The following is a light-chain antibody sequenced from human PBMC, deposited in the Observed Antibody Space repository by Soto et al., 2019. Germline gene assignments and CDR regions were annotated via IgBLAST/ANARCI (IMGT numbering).Light chain of an antibody. CDR3: QQRSNWGHT. V-gene: IGKV3-11*01. J-gene: IGKJ4*01. CDR2: DAS. CDR1: QSVSSY. Sequence: EIVLTQSPATLSLSPGERATLSCRASQSVSSYLAWYQQKPGQAPRLLIYDASNRATGIPARFSGSGSGTDFNLTISSLEPEDCAVYYCQQRSNWGHTFGGGTKVEIK.